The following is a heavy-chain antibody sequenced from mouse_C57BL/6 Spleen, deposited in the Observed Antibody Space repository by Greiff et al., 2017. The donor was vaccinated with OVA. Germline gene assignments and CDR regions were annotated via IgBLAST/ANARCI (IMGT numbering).Heavy chain of an antibody. J-gene: IGHJ1*03. CDR1: GYTFTGYW. D-gene: IGHD1-1*01. CDR3: ARGGTSYCGSYWYFDV. CDR2: ILPGSGST. Sequence: QVQLKQSGAELMKPGASVKLSCKATGYTFTGYWIAWVKQRPGHGLEWIGEILPGSGSTNYHEKFKGKATFTADKSSNTAYMQLSSLTTEDSAIYYCARGGTSYCGSYWYFDVWGTGTTVTVSS. V-gene: IGHV1-9*01.